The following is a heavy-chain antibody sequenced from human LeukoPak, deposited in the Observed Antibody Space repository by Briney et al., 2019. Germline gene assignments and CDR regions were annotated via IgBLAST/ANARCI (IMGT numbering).Heavy chain of an antibody. D-gene: IGHD3-10*01. CDR2: IRFDGSNE. J-gene: IGHJ4*02. CDR1: QFTFSNYA. V-gene: IGHV3-33*01. Sequence: GGSLRLSCAASQFTFSNYAMHWVRQAPGKGLEWVAVIRFDGSNEYYLDSVKGRFTISRDNSMNTLYLQMNSLRAEDTAVYYCARAGYGSGSSVYWGQGTLVTVSS. CDR3: ARAGYGSGSSVY.